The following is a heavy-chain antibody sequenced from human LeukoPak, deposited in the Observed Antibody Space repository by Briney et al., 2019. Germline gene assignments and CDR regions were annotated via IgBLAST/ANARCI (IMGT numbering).Heavy chain of an antibody. J-gene: IGHJ5*02. V-gene: IGHV4-4*07. CDR2: IYSSGST. CDR1: GDSIGSYY. CDR3: ARDAYSRSYYWFDP. Sequence: PSETLSLTCTVSGDSIGSYYWSWIRQPAGEGLEWIGRIYSSGSTSYNPSLQSRVTISVDKSKNQFSLKLTSVTAADTAVYYCARDAYSRSYYWFDPWGQGTLVTVSS. D-gene: IGHD6-13*01.